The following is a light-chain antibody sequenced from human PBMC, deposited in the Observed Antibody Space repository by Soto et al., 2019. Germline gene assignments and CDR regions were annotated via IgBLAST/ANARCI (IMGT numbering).Light chain of an antibody. CDR3: QKCKIAPFT. CDR2: AAS. J-gene: IGKJ4*01. V-gene: IGKV1-27*01. Sequence: DIPMTQSPSSLSAFVGETVTITCRASQDISNFLAWYQQQPWKVPKLLIYAASTLQSGVPSRFSGSGSGTDFTLTISSLQPEDGATYYSQKCKIAPFTFGGGTKVEMK. CDR1: QDISNF.